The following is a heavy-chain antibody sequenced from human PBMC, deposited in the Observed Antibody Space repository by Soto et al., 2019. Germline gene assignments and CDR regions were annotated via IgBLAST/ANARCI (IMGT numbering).Heavy chain of an antibody. CDR2: INHSGST. CDR3: ATRRTYYYDSSGYYSY. J-gene: IGHJ4*02. CDR1: GGSFSGYY. D-gene: IGHD3-22*01. Sequence: SETLSLTCAVYGGSFSGYYWSWIRQPPGKGLEWIGEINHSGSTNYNPSLKSRVTISVDTSKNQFSLKLSSVTAADTAVYYCATRRTYYYDSSGYYSYWGQGSLVTVAS. V-gene: IGHV4-34*01.